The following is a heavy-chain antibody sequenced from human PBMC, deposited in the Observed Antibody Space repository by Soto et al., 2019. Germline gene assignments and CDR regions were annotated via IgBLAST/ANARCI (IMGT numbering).Heavy chain of an antibody. Sequence: SETLSLTCAVYGGSFSGYYWSWIRQPPGKGLEWIGEINHSGSTNYNPSLKSRVTISVDTSKNQFSLKLSSVTAADTAVYYCASSGYYGSGSYYILMDVWGKGTTVTVSS. CDR1: GGSFSGYY. CDR3: ASSGYYGSGSYYILMDV. CDR2: INHSGST. V-gene: IGHV4-34*01. J-gene: IGHJ6*03. D-gene: IGHD3-10*01.